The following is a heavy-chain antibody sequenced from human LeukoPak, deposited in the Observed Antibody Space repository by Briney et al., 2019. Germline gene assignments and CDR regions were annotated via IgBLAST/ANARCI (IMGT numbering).Heavy chain of an antibody. CDR1: GDSVSSYSAV. CDR2: TYCRSQCIS. CDR3: ARGSYGSGGYWDYYFDF. J-gene: IGHJ4*02. D-gene: IGHD3-10*01. Sequence: SQTLSLTCAISGDSVSSYSAVWTWIRQSPSRGLEWLGRTYCRSQCISDYAESVKGRININPDTSTNQFSLQLNSVTPGDTAVYYCARGSYGSGGYWDYYFDFWGQGTLVAVSS. V-gene: IGHV6-1*01.